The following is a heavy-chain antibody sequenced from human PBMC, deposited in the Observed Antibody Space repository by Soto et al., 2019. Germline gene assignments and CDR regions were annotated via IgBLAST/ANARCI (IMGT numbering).Heavy chain of an antibody. CDR3: ARAMVRGKNYYGVDV. CDR2: IYPGVSDT. J-gene: IGHJ6*02. D-gene: IGHD3-10*01. CDR1: GYSFTSYW. V-gene: IGHV5-51*03. Sequence: EVQLVQSGAEVKKPGESLKISCKGSGYSFTSYWIGWVRQMPGKGLEWMGIIYPGVSDTRYSPSFQGQVTISADKSISTAYLQWSSLKASDTAMYYCARAMVRGKNYYGVDVWGQGTTVTVSS.